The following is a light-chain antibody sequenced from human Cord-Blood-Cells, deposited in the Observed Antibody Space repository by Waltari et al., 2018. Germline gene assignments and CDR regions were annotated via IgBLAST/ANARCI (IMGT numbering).Light chain of an antibody. V-gene: IGLV2-14*01. CDR3: SSYTSSSSYV. J-gene: IGLJ1*01. CDR1: SSDVGGYNY. CDR2: DVS. Sequence: QSALTQPASVSGSPGQSITISCTGTSSDVGGYNYVSWYQQHPGKAPKLMIYDVSNRPSGVSNVFSCSKAGNTASLTISGLQAEDEADYYCSSYTSSSSYVFGTGTKVTVL.